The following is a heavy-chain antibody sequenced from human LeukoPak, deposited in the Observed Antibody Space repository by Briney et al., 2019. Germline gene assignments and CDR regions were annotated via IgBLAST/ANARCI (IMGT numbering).Heavy chain of an antibody. Sequence: ASVKVSCKASGYTFTGHYMHWVRQAPGQGLEWMGWINPNTGGTNYAQKFQARVTMTRDTTISTAYMELSRLTSDDTAVYYCASYPRYSSSPPFDYWGQGTLVSVSS. CDR1: GYTFTGHY. D-gene: IGHD6-6*01. V-gene: IGHV1-2*02. CDR3: ASYPRYSSSPPFDY. CDR2: INPNTGGT. J-gene: IGHJ4*02.